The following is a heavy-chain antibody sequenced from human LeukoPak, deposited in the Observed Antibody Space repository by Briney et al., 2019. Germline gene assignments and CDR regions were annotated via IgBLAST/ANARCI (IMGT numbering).Heavy chain of an antibody. D-gene: IGHD3-22*01. J-gene: IGHJ4*02. CDR3: ATSPRQYYDSSDYFDY. V-gene: IGHV1-46*01. CDR1: GYTFTSYY. Sequence: ASVKVSCKASGYTFTSYYMHWVRRAPGQGLEWMGIINPSGGSTSYAQKFQGRVTMTRDMSTSTVYMELSSLRSEGTAVYYCATSPRQYYDSSDYFDYWGQGTLVTVSS. CDR2: INPSGGST.